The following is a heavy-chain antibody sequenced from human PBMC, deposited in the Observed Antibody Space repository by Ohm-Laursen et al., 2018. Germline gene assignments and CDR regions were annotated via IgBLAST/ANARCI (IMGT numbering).Heavy chain of an antibody. CDR2: ISRSGDST. Sequence: GSLRLSCTASGFTFSTCAMNWVRQAPGKGLEWVSAISRSGDSTYYADSVKGRFAMSRDNSRKTVYLQMNSLRGEDTAVYYCAKEKESSGFFDYWGRGTLVTVSS. CDR3: AKEKESSGFFDY. V-gene: IGHV3-23*01. CDR1: GFTFSTCA. D-gene: IGHD3-22*01. J-gene: IGHJ4*02.